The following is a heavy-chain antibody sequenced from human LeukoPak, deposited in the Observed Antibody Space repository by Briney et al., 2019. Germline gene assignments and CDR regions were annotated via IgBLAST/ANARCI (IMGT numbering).Heavy chain of an antibody. CDR3: ARDRESSDY. CDR1: GFTFSHYW. V-gene: IGHV3-7*01. CDR2: INQDGSEK. J-gene: IGHJ4*02. Sequence: GGSLRLSCAASGFTFSHYWMSWVRQAPGKGLEWVANINQDGSEKYYVDSVKGRFTISRDNAKNSLYLQMNSLRDEDTAVYYCARDRESSDYWGQGTLVIVSS. D-gene: IGHD5-24*01.